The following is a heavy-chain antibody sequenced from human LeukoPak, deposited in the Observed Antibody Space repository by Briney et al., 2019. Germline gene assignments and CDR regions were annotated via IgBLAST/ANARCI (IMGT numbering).Heavy chain of an antibody. D-gene: IGHD6-19*01. Sequence: PSETLSLTCTVSGGSISRYYWSWLRQPPGKGLEWIGCIYHSGSTNYNPSLKSRVTISEDTSTSQISLKLSSVTAADTAVYYCAGGGQWLAFDYWVQGTLVTVSS. CDR1: GGSISRYY. CDR3: AGGGQWLAFDY. CDR2: IYHSGST. V-gene: IGHV4-59*08. J-gene: IGHJ4*02.